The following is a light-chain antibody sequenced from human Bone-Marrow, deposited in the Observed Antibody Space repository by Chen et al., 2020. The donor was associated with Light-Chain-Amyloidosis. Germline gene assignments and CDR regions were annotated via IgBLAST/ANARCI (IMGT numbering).Light chain of an antibody. J-gene: IGLJ3*02. CDR1: SSNIGSNT. Sequence: QSVLTQPPSASGTPGPRVYRSCSGSSSNIGSNTVNWYQQLPGTAPKLLIYSNNQRPSGVPYRFSGSQSGTSASLAISGLQSEDEADYYCAAWDDSLNGWVFGGGTKLTVL. CDR3: AAWDDSLNGWV. V-gene: IGLV1-44*01. CDR2: SNN.